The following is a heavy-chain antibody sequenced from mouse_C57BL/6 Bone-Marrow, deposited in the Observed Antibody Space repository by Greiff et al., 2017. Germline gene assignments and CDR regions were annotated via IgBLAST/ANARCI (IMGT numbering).Heavy chain of an antibody. Sequence: VKVVESGAELVRPGASVKLSCKASGYTFTDYYINWVKQRPGQGLEWIARIYPGSGNTYYNEKFKGKATLTAEKSSSTAYMQLSSLTSEDSAVYFCARLTTVRMDYWGQGTSVTVSS. CDR1: GYTFTDYY. CDR3: ARLTTVRMDY. CDR2: IYPGSGNT. D-gene: IGHD1-1*01. J-gene: IGHJ4*01. V-gene: IGHV1-76*01.